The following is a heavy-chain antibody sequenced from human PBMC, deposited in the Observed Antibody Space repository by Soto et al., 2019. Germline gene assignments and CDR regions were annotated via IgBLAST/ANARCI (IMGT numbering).Heavy chain of an antibody. J-gene: IGHJ5*02. CDR1: GYTFFTYD. CDR2: ISTYSGDT. D-gene: IGHD4-17*01. Sequence: QVHLVQSGVEVKTPGASVKVSCQASGYTFFTYDISWVRQAPGQGLEWMGWISTYSGDTKYAQKFQGRVTMTTDTSTTTAYLEMRSLRSDDTAVYYCARHHRPTPSDNWFDPWGQGNLVTVSS. V-gene: IGHV1-18*01. CDR3: ARHHRPTPSDNWFDP.